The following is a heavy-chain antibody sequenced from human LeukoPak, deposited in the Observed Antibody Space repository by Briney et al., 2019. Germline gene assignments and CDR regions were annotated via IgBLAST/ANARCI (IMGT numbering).Heavy chain of an antibody. J-gene: IGHJ5*02. CDR1: GGSISSNTYF. V-gene: IGHV4-39*01. CDR2: IRYSGST. CDR3: ATSDTVSTYNWFDP. D-gene: IGHD5/OR15-5a*01. Sequence: SETLSLTCNVSGGSISSNTYFWGWIRRPPGKGLEWIGSIRYSGSTYYNPSIKSRPTISVDTSKNQFSLNLSSLTAADTAVYYCATSDTVSTYNWFDPWGQGTLVTVS.